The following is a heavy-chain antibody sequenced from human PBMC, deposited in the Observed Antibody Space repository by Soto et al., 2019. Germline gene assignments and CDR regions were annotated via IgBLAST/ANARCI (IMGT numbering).Heavy chain of an antibody. CDR2: ISVYKGDT. CDR1: GYSFTNCG. J-gene: IGHJ4*02. D-gene: IGHD2-2*01. Sequence: ASVKVSCKASGYSFTNCGISWVRQAPGQGLEWMGWISVYKGDTNYAQKFQGRVTMTTDTSTSTAYMELRSLRSDDTAVYYCARGPAYDYSDYWGQGTLVTVSS. V-gene: IGHV1-18*01. CDR3: ARGPAYDYSDY.